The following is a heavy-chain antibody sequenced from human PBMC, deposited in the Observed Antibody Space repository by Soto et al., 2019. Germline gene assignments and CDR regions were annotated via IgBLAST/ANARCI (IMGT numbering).Heavy chain of an antibody. D-gene: IGHD3-3*01. J-gene: IGHJ6*02. CDR1: GGSISSSNW. V-gene: IGHV4-4*02. CDR2: IYHSGST. Sequence: SETLSLTCAVSGGSISSSNWWSWVRQPPGKGLEWIGEIYHSGSTNYNPSLKSRVTISVDTSKNQFSLKLSSVTAADTAVYYCARDSPQYYDFWSGSPTYGMDVWGQGTTVTVS. CDR3: ARDSPQYYDFWSGSPTYGMDV.